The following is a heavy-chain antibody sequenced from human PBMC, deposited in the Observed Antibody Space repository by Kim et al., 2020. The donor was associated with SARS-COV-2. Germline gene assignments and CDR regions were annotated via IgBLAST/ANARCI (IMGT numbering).Heavy chain of an antibody. Sequence: GGSLRLSCAASGFTFSSYWMSWVRQAPGKGLEWVANIKQDGSEKYYVDSVKGRFTISRDNAKNSLYLQMNSLRAEDTAVYYCARVGLSSDMIVVVIPTHAFDIWGQGTMVTVSS. V-gene: IGHV3-7*01. CDR1: GFTFSSYW. CDR3: ARVGLSSDMIVVVIPTHAFDI. J-gene: IGHJ3*02. CDR2: IKQDGSEK. D-gene: IGHD3-22*01.